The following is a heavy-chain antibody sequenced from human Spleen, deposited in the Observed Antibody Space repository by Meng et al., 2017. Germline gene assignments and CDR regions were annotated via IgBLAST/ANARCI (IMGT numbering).Heavy chain of an antibody. Sequence: ASVKVSCKTSGYTFTDYYIHWVRQAPGQGLEWVGRINPDSGGTNYALRFQGRVTMTRDTSISTAYMELSRLRSDDTALYYCARVMRPLNSGYTGYDFDYWGQGTLVTVSS. J-gene: IGHJ4*02. V-gene: IGHV1-2*06. D-gene: IGHD5-12*01. CDR2: INPDSGGT. CDR3: ARVMRPLNSGYTGYDFDY. CDR1: GYTFTDYY.